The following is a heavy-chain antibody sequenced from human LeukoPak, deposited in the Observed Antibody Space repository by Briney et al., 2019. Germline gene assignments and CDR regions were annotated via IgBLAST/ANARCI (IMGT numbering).Heavy chain of an antibody. CDR1: GGSISSSSYY. Sequence: SETLSLTCTVSGGSISSSSYYWGWIRQPPGKGLEWIGSIYYSGSTYYNPSLKSRVTISVDTSKNQFSLKLSSVTAADTAVYYCARLIWKLLIDYWGQGTLVTVSS. J-gene: IGHJ4*02. D-gene: IGHD1-26*01. CDR3: ARLIWKLLIDY. CDR2: IYYSGST. V-gene: IGHV4-39*07.